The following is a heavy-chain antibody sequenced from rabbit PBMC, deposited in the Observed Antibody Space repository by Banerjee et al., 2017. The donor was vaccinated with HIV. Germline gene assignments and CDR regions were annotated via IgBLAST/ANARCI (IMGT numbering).Heavy chain of an antibody. CDR3: ARGGVASTGYTYAFDP. D-gene: IGHD1-1*01. Sequence: QEQLEESGGDLVKPEGSLTLTCTASGFSFSNKYVMCWVRQAPGKGLEWIACINTSSGNIVYATWAKGRFTISKTSWTTVTLQMTSLTAADTATYFCARGGVASTGYTYAFDPWGPGTLVTVS. V-gene: IGHV1S45*01. CDR1: GFSFSNKYV. J-gene: IGHJ2*01. CDR2: INTSSGNI.